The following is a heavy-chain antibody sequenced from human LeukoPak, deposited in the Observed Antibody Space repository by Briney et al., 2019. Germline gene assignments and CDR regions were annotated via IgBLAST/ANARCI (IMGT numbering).Heavy chain of an antibody. Sequence: PGGSLRLSCAASGFTLSSYGMNWVRQAPGKGLEWVSSISSSSSYIYYADSVKGRFTISRDNAKNSLYLQMNSLRAEDTAVYYCARPLSVSGSYYGGYWGQGTLVTVSS. J-gene: IGHJ4*02. CDR1: GFTLSSYG. CDR2: ISSSSSYI. V-gene: IGHV3-21*01. CDR3: ARPLSVSGSYYGGY. D-gene: IGHD1-26*01.